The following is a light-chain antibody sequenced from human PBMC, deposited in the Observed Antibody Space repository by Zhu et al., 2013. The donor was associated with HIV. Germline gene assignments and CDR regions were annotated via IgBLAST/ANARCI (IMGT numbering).Light chain of an antibody. Sequence: QSALTQPASVSGSPGQSITISCTGTSSDVGGYNYVSWYQQHPGKAPKLIIYDVSNRPSGISTRFSASKSGNTASLTISGLQADDEADYYCSSYTSSSTLDVFGTGTKVTVL. CDR3: SSYTSSSTLDV. J-gene: IGLJ1*01. V-gene: IGLV2-14*01. CDR2: DVS. CDR1: SSDVGGYNY.